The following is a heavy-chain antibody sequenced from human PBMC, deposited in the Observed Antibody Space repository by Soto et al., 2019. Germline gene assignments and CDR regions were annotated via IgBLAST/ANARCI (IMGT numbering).Heavy chain of an antibody. CDR3: ARDQNSGYDGSFDY. J-gene: IGHJ4*02. Sequence: PGGSLRLSCSASGFTFSTYWMHWVRQAPGKGLVWVSRITSYGSDTDYADSVKGRFTISRDNAKSTLYLQMNSLRAEDTAVYFCARDQNSGYDGSFDYWGQGTLVTVSS. V-gene: IGHV3-74*01. CDR1: GFTFSTYW. CDR2: ITSYGSDT. D-gene: IGHD5-12*01.